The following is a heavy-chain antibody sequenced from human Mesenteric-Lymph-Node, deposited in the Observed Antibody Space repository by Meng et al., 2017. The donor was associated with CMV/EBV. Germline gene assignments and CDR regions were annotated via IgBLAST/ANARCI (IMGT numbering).Heavy chain of an antibody. J-gene: IGHJ4*02. D-gene: IGHD3-22*01. CDR3: ARATSYDSSGYYHDY. CDR1: GYTFTSYG. Sequence: ASVKVSCKASGYTFTSYGISWVRQAPGQGLEWMGIINPSGGSTSYAQKFQGRVTMTRDTSTSTVYMELSSLRSEDTAVYYCARATSYDSSGYYHDYWGQGTLVTVSS. V-gene: IGHV1-46*01. CDR2: INPSGGST.